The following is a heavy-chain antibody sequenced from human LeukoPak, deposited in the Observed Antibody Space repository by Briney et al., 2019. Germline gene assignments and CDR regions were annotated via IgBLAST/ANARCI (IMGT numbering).Heavy chain of an antibody. J-gene: IGHJ4*02. V-gene: IGHV3-48*01. CDR2: IRHTSTPR. CDR3: VRDRPVAAADY. Sequence: GGSLRLSCEVSGFTFSDYDMNWVRQAPGKGLEWVSFIRHTSTPRYYADSVKGRFIISRDNARNSLYLQMNSLRVEDTAIYYCVRDRPVAAADYWGQGTLVTVSS. CDR1: GFTFSDYD. D-gene: IGHD6-13*01.